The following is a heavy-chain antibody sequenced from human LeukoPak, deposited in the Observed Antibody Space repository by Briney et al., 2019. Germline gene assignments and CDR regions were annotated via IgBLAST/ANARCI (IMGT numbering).Heavy chain of an antibody. V-gene: IGHV4-4*07. J-gene: IGHJ3*02. CDR3: ARVVGATTRRAAFDI. Sequence: SETLSLTCTVSGGSISSYYWSWIRQPAGKGLEWIGRIYTSGSTNYNPSLKSRVTMSVDTSKNQFSLNLSSVTAADTAVYYCARVVGATTRRAAFDIWGQGTMVTVSS. D-gene: IGHD1-26*01. CDR2: IYTSGST. CDR1: GGSISSYY.